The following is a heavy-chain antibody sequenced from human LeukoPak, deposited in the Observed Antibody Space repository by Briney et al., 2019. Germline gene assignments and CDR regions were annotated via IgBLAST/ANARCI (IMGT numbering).Heavy chain of an antibody. Sequence: GGSLRLSCTVSGFTFSSYWMSWVRQAPGKGLEWVANINQGGSDKSYVDSVKGRFTVSRDNAKKSLYLQMNSLRAEDTAVYYCAKDLGSSTSWYQALYYYMDVWGKGTTVTVSS. CDR3: AKDLGSSTSWYQALYYYMDV. J-gene: IGHJ6*03. CDR2: INQGGSDK. D-gene: IGHD2-2*01. V-gene: IGHV3-7*03. CDR1: GFTFSSYW.